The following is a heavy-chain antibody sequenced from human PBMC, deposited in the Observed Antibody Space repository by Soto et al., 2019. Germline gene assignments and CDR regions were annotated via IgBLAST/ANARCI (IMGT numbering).Heavy chain of an antibody. CDR1: GFTFSSYA. CDR3: VKDGSSSWYGGSSFDY. V-gene: IGHV3-NL1*01. J-gene: IGHJ4*02. CDR2: IYSGGST. Sequence: PGGSLRLSCAAPGFTFSSYAMHWVRQAPGKGLEWVSVIYSGGSTYYADSVKGRFTISRDNSKNTLYLQMNSLRAEDTAVYYCVKDGSSSWYGGSSFDYWGQGTLVTVSS. D-gene: IGHD6-13*01.